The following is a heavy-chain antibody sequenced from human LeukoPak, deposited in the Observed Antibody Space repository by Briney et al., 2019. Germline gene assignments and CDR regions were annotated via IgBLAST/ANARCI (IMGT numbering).Heavy chain of an antibody. CDR1: GYTFTGYY. Sequence: ASVKVSCKASGYTFTGYYMHWVRQAPGQGLEWMGWINPNSGGTNYAQKFQGRVTMTRNTSISTAYMELSSLRSEDTAVYYCARESGLLWFGAAFDYWGQGTLVTVSS. V-gene: IGHV1-2*02. D-gene: IGHD3-10*01. CDR3: ARESGLLWFGAAFDY. CDR2: INPNSGGT. J-gene: IGHJ4*02.